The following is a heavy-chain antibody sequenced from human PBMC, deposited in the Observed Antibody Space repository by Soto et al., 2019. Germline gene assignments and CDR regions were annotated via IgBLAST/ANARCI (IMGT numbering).Heavy chain of an antibody. CDR1: VYTFTIYG. V-gene: IGHV1-18*01. Sequence: GASVKVSCKASVYTFTIYGISWVRQAPGQGLEWMGWISAYNGNTNYAQKLQGRVTMTTDTSTSTAYMELRSLRSDDTAVYYCARDRAYYYDSSGKHDYWGQGTLVTVSS. CDR3: ARDRAYYYDSSGKHDY. D-gene: IGHD3-22*01. J-gene: IGHJ4*02. CDR2: ISAYNGNT.